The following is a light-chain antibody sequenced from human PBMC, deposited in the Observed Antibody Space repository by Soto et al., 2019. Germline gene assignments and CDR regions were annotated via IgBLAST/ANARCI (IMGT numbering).Light chain of an antibody. Sequence: EIVFAQSPGTLSLSPGDRATLSCRASQSVRSNYLAWYQQKPGQAPRLLLYGASSRATGIPDRLSGSGSGTDFTLTISRLETEDFAVYYCQQYDTSPPLTFGGGTKVEIK. J-gene: IGKJ4*01. CDR1: QSVRSNY. CDR3: QQYDTSPPLT. V-gene: IGKV3-20*01. CDR2: GAS.